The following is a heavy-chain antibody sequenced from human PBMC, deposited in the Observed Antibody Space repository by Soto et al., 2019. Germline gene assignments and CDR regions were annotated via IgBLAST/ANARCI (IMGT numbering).Heavy chain of an antibody. Sequence: EVQLLESGGGLVQPGGSLRLSCAASGFTFSSYAMSWVRQAPGKGLEWVSASSGSGGSTYYADSVKVRFTISRDNSKNTLYLQMNSLRAEDTAVYYCAQDPGRAAQYYFDYWGQGTLVTVSS. J-gene: IGHJ4*02. CDR1: GFTFSSYA. V-gene: IGHV3-23*01. D-gene: IGHD2-15*01. CDR2: SSGSGGST. CDR3: AQDPGRAAQYYFDY.